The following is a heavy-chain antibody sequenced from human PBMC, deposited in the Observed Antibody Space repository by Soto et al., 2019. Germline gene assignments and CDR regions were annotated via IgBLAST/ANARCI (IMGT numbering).Heavy chain of an antibody. CDR3: ARTITCSVGSCYPKY. CDR1: GGSFSGYY. J-gene: IGHJ4*02. V-gene: IGHV4-34*01. D-gene: IGHD2-15*01. Sequence: QVQLEQWGAGLLKPSETLSLTCAVYGGSFSGYYWTWIRQSPGKGLEWIGEINNSGSTKYNPSLKSRVTISLDTSKNQSSLKVTSVTAADTAVYYCARTITCSVGSCYPKYWGQGTLVTVSS. CDR2: INNSGST.